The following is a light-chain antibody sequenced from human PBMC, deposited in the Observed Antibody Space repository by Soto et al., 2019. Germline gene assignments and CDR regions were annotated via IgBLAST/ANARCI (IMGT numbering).Light chain of an antibody. CDR2: GAS. V-gene: IGKV3-15*01. CDR1: QSVSSY. CDR3: QQYKDWPPIT. J-gene: IGKJ5*01. Sequence: EIVLTQSPVTLSLSPGERAPLXWRASQSVSSYLAWYQQKPGQAPRLLIFGASTRATGFPARFSGSGSGTEFTLTISSLQSEDFAVYYCQQYKDWPPITFGQGTRLENK.